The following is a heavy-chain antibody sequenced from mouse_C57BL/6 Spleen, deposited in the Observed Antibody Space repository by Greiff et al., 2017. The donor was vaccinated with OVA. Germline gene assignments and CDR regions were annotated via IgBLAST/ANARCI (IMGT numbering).Heavy chain of an antibody. Sequence: EVQRVESGGGLVKPGGSLKLSCAASGFTFSDYGMHWVRQAPEKGLEWVAYISSGSSTIYYADTVKGRFTISRDNAKNTLFLQMTSLRSEDTAMYYCAGGNWDNYAMDYWGQGASVTVSS. CDR2: ISSGSSTI. D-gene: IGHD4-1*01. CDR1: GFTFSDYG. V-gene: IGHV5-17*01. CDR3: AGGNWDNYAMDY. J-gene: IGHJ4*01.